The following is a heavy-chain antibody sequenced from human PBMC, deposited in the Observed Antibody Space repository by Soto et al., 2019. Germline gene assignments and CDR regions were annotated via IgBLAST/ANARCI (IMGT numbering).Heavy chain of an antibody. CDR1: GFTFSSYA. D-gene: IGHD6-13*01. J-gene: IGHJ6*02. Sequence: GGSLRLSCAASGFTFSSYAMSWVRQAPGKGLEWVSAISGSGGSTYYADSVKGRFTISRDNSKNTLYLQMNSLRAEDTAVYYCAKGQQLVRGYGMDVWGQGTTVTVSS. CDR2: ISGSGGST. CDR3: AKGQQLVRGYGMDV. V-gene: IGHV3-23*01.